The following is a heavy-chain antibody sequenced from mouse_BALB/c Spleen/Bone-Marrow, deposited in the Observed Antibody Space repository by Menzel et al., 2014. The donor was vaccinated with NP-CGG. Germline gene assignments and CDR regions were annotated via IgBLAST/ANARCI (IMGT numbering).Heavy chain of an antibody. CDR1: GFSITSGFY. Sequence: EVQLQESGPGLVKPSQSLSLTCSATGFSITSGFYWNWIRQFPGDKLEWMGYISYDGSNNYNPSLKNRISVTRDTSKNQFFLKLNSVTTEDTATYYCAREGYYGSDAMEYWGQGTSVTVSS. J-gene: IGHJ4*01. V-gene: IGHV3-6*02. CDR2: ISYDGSN. CDR3: AREGYYGSDAMEY. D-gene: IGHD1-1*01.